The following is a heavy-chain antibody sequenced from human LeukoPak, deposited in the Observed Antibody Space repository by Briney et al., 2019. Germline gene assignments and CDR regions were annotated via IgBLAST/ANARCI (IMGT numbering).Heavy chain of an antibody. CDR1: GGSISRYY. D-gene: IGHD5-18*01. V-gene: IGHV4-59*08. CDR2: IYDSGIT. J-gene: IGHJ4*02. Sequence: PSETLSLTCTVSGGSISRYYWSWIRQPPGKGLEWIGYIYDSGITNYNPSLKSRVTISVDTSKNQFSLKLSSVTAADTAVYYCARHPGIQLWIDYWGQGTLVTVSS. CDR3: ARHPGIQLWIDY.